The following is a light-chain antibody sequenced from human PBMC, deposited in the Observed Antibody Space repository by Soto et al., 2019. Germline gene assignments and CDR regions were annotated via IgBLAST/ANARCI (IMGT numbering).Light chain of an antibody. CDR3: SSFAGSGTLVV. J-gene: IGLJ2*01. CDR1: KTDIGNYNL. Sequence: QWSLSQPASVSGSPGQSITISCTGTKTDIGNYNLVSWYQRHPDKAPKLIIYEDTKRPSGISNRFSASKSGTTASLTISGLQAEDEADYHCSSFAGSGTLVVFGGGTKVTVL. CDR2: EDT. V-gene: IGLV2-23*01.